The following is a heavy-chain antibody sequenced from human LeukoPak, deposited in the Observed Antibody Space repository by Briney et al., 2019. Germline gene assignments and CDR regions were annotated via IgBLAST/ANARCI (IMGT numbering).Heavy chain of an antibody. CDR2: IYYSGST. V-gene: IGHV4-61*01. J-gene: IGHJ4*02. CDR1: GGSISSGSYY. Sequence: SETLSLTCTVSGGSISSGSYYWSWIRQPPGKGLEWIGYIYYSGSTNYNPSLKSRVTISVDTSKNQFSLKLSSVTAADTAVYYCARVGPAAILDYWGQGTLVTVSS. D-gene: IGHD2-2*01. CDR3: ARVGPAAILDY.